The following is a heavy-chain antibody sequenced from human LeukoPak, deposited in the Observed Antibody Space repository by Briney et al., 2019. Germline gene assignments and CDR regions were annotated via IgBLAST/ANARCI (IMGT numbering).Heavy chain of an antibody. CDR1: GYTFTGYY. Sequence: ASVKVSCKASGYTFTGYYIHWVRQAPGRGLEWMGWINPNSGDTNYAQKFQGRVTVTRDTSISTAYMDLSWLRSDDTAVYYCARVGSSGWYVHPTLDYWGQGTLVTVSS. D-gene: IGHD6-19*01. V-gene: IGHV1-2*02. CDR3: ARVGSSGWYVHPTLDY. J-gene: IGHJ4*02. CDR2: INPNSGDT.